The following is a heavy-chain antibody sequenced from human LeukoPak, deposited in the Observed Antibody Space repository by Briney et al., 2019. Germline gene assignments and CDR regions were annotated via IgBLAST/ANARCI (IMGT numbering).Heavy chain of an antibody. D-gene: IGHD2-21*02. CDR1: GYSFVLYG. Sequence: GASVKVSCKASGYSFVLYGISWVRQAPGQGPEWMGWISTYNGNTKYAQKFQGRVTITADESTSTAYMELSSLRSEDTAVYYCAREGTGQYCGGDCYSFDYWGQGTLVTVSS. J-gene: IGHJ4*02. V-gene: IGHV1-18*01. CDR3: AREGTGQYCGGDCYSFDY. CDR2: ISTYNGNT.